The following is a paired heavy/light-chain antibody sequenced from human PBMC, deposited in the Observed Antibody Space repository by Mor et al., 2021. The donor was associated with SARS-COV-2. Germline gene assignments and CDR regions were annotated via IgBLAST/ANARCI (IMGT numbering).Light chain of an antibody. J-gene: IGLJ3*02. CDR2: DVN. CDR1: RSDVGGYNY. CDR3: CSYGGSYTWV. Sequence: QSALTQPRSVSGSPGQSVTISCSGTRSDVGGYNYVSWYQHHPGKAPRVMIHDVNKRPQGVPDRFSGSKSGSTASLIISGLQAEDEADYYCCSYGGSYTWVFGGGTKLTVL. V-gene: IGLV2-11*01.
Heavy chain of an antibody. V-gene: IGHV3-33*01. Sequence: QEQLVETGGGVVQPGTSLRLSCAASGLSLSGYGMHWVRQAPGKGLEWVAFIRYDTNNEYYADSVKGRFTISRDNSENTLWLQMNSLRADDTAVYRCAREGDMGGWYLDHWGQGTLVTVSS. CDR3: AREGDMGGWYLDH. CDR1: GLSLSGYG. D-gene: IGHD6-19*01. J-gene: IGHJ4*02. CDR2: IRYDTNNE.